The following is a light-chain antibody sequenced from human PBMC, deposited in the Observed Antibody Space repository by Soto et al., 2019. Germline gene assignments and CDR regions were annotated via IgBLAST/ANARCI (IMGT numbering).Light chain of an antibody. CDR2: GAS. V-gene: IGKV3D-20*02. CDR3: QQRSNWPQIT. CDR1: QSVSSRY. Sequence: EIVLSQSPGTLSLTPGERATLSCRASQSVSSRYLAWYQLKPGQAPRLLIYGASSRATGVPDRFSGSGSGTDFTLTISSLEPEDFAVYYCQQRSNWPQITFGQGTRLAI. J-gene: IGKJ5*01.